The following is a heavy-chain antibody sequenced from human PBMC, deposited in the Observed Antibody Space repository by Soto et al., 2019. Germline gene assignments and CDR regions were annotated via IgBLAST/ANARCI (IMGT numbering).Heavy chain of an antibody. CDR1: GDSINNNDYY. D-gene: IGHD3-22*01. CDR3: ARMSYYYDKWYFDL. CDR2: VYYSGST. V-gene: IGHV4-30-4*01. J-gene: IGHJ2*01. Sequence: QLHESGPGVVKPSETLSLTCTVSGDSINNNDYYWNWIRQTPGKGLEWIGYVYYSGSTYYIPSLKRRLSMSVDTSKNQFSLKLSSVTAADTAIYYCARMSYYYDKWYFDLWGRGTLVTVSS.